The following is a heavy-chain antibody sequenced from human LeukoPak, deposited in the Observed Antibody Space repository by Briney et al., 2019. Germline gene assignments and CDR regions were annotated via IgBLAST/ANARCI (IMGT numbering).Heavy chain of an antibody. CDR1: GDSISTYY. J-gene: IGHJ4*02. Sequence: SETLSLTCTISGDSISTYYWSWIRHPPGKGLEWIGYIYYSGSTNYNPSLKSRVTISVDTSKNQFSLRLRSVTAADTAVYYCARADYGGNSGFLGLFDSWGQGTLVTVSS. D-gene: IGHD4-23*01. V-gene: IGHV4-59*01. CDR2: IYYSGST. CDR3: ARADYGGNSGFLGLFDS.